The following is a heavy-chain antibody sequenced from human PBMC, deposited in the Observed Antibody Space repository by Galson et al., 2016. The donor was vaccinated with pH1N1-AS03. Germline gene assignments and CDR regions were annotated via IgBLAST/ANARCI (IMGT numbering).Heavy chain of an antibody. Sequence: SLRLSCAASGFTFRDYGLHWVRQAPGKGLEWVAVIRYDGSNKDYVDSVKGRFIVSRDNSNDTLYLQMNNLRAEDTAVYYCARDRPNYNVYLDHWGQGILVTVSS. J-gene: IGHJ4*02. CDR2: IRYDGSNK. V-gene: IGHV3-33*01. D-gene: IGHD5-24*01. CDR1: GFTFRDYG. CDR3: ARDRPNYNVYLDH.